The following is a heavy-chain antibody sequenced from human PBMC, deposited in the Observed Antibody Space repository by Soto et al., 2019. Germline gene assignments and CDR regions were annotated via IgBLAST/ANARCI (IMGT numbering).Heavy chain of an antibody. Sequence: QGQLVQSGAEVKRPGASVRVSCRGSRYTFTTYDIHWVRQAPGQGLEWMGWIKTDSGDTTYSQKFQGRLTMTRDTSIRTAYMELNNLLSDATAVYYCVRRSNIWLNEIKFDPWVQGTLVIVSS. CDR2: IKTDSGDT. V-gene: IGHV1-2*02. CDR1: RYTFTTYD. D-gene: IGHD3-22*01. CDR3: VRRSNIWLNEIKFDP. J-gene: IGHJ5*02.